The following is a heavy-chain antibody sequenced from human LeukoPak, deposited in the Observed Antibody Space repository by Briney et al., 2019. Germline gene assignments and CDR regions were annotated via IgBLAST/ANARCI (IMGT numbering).Heavy chain of an antibody. CDR1: GFTLSTYD. Sequence: PGGSLRLSCAASGFTLSTYDIHWIRQSTGKGLEWIGEINHSGSTNYNPSLKSRVTISGDTSKNQFSLKLTSVTAADTAVYYCARYDYYASGSYYHDYWGQGTLVTVSS. CDR2: INHSGST. V-gene: IGHV4-34*01. J-gene: IGHJ4*02. D-gene: IGHD3-10*01. CDR3: ARYDYYASGSYYHDY.